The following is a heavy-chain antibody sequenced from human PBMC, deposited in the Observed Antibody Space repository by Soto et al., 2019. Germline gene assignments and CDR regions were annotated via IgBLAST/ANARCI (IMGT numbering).Heavy chain of an antibody. D-gene: IGHD3-10*01. CDR1: GLTFGSRA. J-gene: IGHJ4*02. CDR2: ITDTGGDA. Sequence: GGSLSLSCVASGLTFGSRAMTWVRQAPGEGLQWVSTITDTGGDAKYADSVRGRFVISRDNSKKTLYLQMTSLTAEDSAMYYCARGSTDSYPGSRIFDFWGRGTLVTVYS. V-gene: IGHV3-23*01. CDR3: ARGSTDSYPGSRIFDF.